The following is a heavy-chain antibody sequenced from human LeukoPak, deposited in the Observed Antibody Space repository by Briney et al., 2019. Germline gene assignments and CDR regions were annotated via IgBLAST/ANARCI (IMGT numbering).Heavy chain of an antibody. CDR1: GGSISSSSYY. CDR2: IYYSGST. D-gene: IGHD2-15*01. CDR3: AGRGYCSGGSCYGVSMDV. J-gene: IGHJ6*02. Sequence: SETLSLTCIVSGGSISSSSYYRGWIRQPPGKGLEWIGNIYYSGSTYYNPSLKSRVTISIDTSKTQFSLKLSSVTAADTAVYYCAGRGYCSGGSCYGVSMDVWGQGTTVTVSS. V-gene: IGHV4-39*01.